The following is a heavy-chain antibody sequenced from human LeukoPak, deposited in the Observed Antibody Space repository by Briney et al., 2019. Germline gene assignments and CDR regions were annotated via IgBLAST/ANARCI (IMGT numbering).Heavy chain of an antibody. CDR3: ARGYFDNLTGDSKWPA. V-gene: IGHV3-48*03. Sequence: GGSLRLSCEASGFTFNSYEMNWVRQAPGKGPEWISYISGRDATTFYADSVKGRFSISRDNAKNSLFLQMNSLRVEDTAVYYCARGYFDNLTGDSKWPAWGQGTLVTVSS. CDR1: GFTFNSYE. J-gene: IGHJ5*02. D-gene: IGHD3-9*01. CDR2: ISGRDATT.